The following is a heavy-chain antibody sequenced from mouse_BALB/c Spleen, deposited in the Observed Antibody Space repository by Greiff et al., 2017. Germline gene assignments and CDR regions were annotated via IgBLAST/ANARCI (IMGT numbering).Heavy chain of an antibody. D-gene: IGHD1-1*01. CDR1: GFSLTSYG. J-gene: IGHJ2*01. V-gene: IGHV2-2*02. CDR2: IWSGGST. CDR3: AREDYYGSRYYFDY. Sequence: VKLVESGPGLVQPSQSLSITCTVSGFSLTSYGVHWVRQSPGKGLEWLGVIWSGGSTDYNAAFISRLSISKDNSKSQVFFKMNSLQANDTAIYYCAREDYYGSRYYFDYWGQGTTLTVSS.